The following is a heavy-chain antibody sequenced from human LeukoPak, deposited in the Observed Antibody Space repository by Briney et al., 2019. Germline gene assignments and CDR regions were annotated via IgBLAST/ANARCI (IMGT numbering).Heavy chain of an antibody. Sequence: GRSLRLSCAASGFTLDDYAMHWVRQAPGKGLEWVSYISSSANSIQYAESVKGRFTISRDNAKNSLFLQMNSLRAEDTAVYYCARDQAGTGRDYWGQGTLVTVSS. CDR3: ARDQAGTGRDY. J-gene: IGHJ4*02. CDR1: GFTLDDYA. V-gene: IGHV3-48*01. D-gene: IGHD6-13*01. CDR2: ISSSANSI.